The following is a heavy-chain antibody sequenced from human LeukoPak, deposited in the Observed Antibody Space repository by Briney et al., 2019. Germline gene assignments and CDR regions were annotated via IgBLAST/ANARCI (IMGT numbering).Heavy chain of an antibody. J-gene: IGHJ4*02. CDR2: ISGSGGST. CDR3: AKEKIYSSSWYYFDY. CDR1: GFTFSSYA. D-gene: IGHD6-13*01. V-gene: IGHV3-23*01. Sequence: PGGSLRLSCAASGFTFSSYAMNWVRQAPGKGRAWVSSISGSGGSTYYADSVKGRFTISRDNSKNTLFLQMNSLRAEDTAVYYCAKEKIYSSSWYYFDYWGQGTLVTVSS.